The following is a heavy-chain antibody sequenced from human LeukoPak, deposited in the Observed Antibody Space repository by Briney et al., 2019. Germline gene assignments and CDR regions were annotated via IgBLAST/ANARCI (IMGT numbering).Heavy chain of an antibody. CDR1: GFTFSSYE. J-gene: IGHJ4*02. CDR3: AKSTRTVAVAVRGRFYFDY. V-gene: IGHV3-48*03. CDR2: ISSSGSTI. Sequence: GGSLRLSCAASGFTFSSYEMNWVRQAPGKGLEWVSYISSSGSTIYYADSVKGRFTVSRDNSKNTLFLQMNSLRAEDTAVYYCAKSTRTVAVAVRGRFYFDYWGQGTLVTISS. D-gene: IGHD6-19*01.